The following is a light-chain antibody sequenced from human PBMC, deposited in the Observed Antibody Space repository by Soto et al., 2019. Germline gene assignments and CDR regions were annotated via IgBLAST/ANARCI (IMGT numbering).Light chain of an antibody. V-gene: IGLV2-14*01. J-gene: IGLJ2*01. Sequence: QSALTQPASVSGSPGQSITISCTGTSSDIGGYNYVSWYQHHPGKVPKLMIYEVSNRPSGISNRFSGSKSGNTASLTISGLQAEDEAYYYCRSYSSSRTVPFGGGTKVTVL. CDR3: RSYSSSRTVP. CDR2: EVS. CDR1: SSDIGGYNY.